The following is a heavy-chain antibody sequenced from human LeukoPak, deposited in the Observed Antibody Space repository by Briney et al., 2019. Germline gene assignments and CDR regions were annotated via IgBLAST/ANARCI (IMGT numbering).Heavy chain of an antibody. Sequence: GGSLRLSCAASGFTFSSYAMSWVRQAPGKGLEWVLAISGSSGSTYYADSVKGRFTISRDNSKNTLYLQMNSLRAEDTAVYYCAKAVRYQLLNNWFDPWGQGTLVTVSS. CDR2: ISGSSGST. CDR3: AKAVRYQLLNNWFDP. J-gene: IGHJ5*02. CDR1: GFTFSSYA. V-gene: IGHV3-23*01. D-gene: IGHD2-2*01.